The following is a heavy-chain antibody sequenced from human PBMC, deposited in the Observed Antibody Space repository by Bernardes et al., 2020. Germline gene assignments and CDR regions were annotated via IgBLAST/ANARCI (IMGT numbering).Heavy chain of an antibody. CDR2: INHSGST. V-gene: IGHV4-34*01. CDR3: ARDPQGAFGVVMPPDY. Sequence: SETLSLTCAVYGGSFSGYYWSWIRQPPGKGLEWIGEINHSGSTNYNPSLKSRVTISVDTSKNQFSLKLSSVTAADTAVYYCARDPQGAFGVVMPPDYWGQGTLVTVSS. D-gene: IGHD3-3*01. CDR1: GGSFSGYY. J-gene: IGHJ4*02.